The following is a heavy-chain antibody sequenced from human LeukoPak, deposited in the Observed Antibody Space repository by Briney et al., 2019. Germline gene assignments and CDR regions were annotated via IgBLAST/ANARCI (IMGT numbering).Heavy chain of an antibody. J-gene: IGHJ3*02. V-gene: IGHV3-9*03. CDR3: ARGHCSSTSCYVNFSVAFDI. D-gene: IGHD2-2*01. CDR1: GFTFDDYA. Sequence: PGGSLRLSCAASGFTFDDYAMHWVRQAPGKGLEWVSGISWNSGSIGYADSVKGRFTISRDNAKNTLYLQMGSLRAEDMAMYYCARGHCSSTSCYVNFSVAFDIWGQGTMVTVSS. CDR2: ISWNSGSI.